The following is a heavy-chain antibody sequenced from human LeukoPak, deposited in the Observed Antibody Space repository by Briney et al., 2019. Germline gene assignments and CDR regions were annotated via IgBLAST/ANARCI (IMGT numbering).Heavy chain of an antibody. CDR3: AREDCSSTSCYFDP. CDR1: GYTFTSYG. J-gene: IGHJ5*02. V-gene: IGHV1-18*01. CDR2: ISAYNGNT. Sequence: ASVKVSCKASGYTFTSYGISWVRRAPGQGLEWMGWISAYNGNTNYAQKLQGRVTMTTDTSTSTAYMELRSLRSDDTAVYYCAREDCSSTSCYFDPWGQGTLVTVSS. D-gene: IGHD2-2*01.